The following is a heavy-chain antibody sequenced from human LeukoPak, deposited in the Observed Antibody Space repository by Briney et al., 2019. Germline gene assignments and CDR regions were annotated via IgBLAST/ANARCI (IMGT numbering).Heavy chain of an antibody. CDR1: GFTFSSYR. D-gene: IGHD2-2*01. CDR3: AREGNCAGTTCHFDF. Sequence: GRSLRLSCAASGFTFSSYRVTWVRPAPGKGLEWVSSLSSSSDYIYYADSVKGRFTISRDNAKNSLYLQMSSLTVADTAVYYCAREGNCAGTTCHFDFWGQGTLVTVSS. J-gene: IGHJ4*02. V-gene: IGHV3-21*01. CDR2: LSSSSDYI.